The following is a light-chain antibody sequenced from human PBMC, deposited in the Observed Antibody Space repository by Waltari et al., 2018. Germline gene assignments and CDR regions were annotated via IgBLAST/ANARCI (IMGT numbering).Light chain of an antibody. J-gene: IGLJ2*01. V-gene: IGLV1-44*01. CDR3: AAWDDSLNGVV. Sequence: QSVLTQPPSASGTPGQGVTIPCSGSSSHIGSNTVNWYQQPPGTAPKLLIYSNNQRPSGVPDRFSGSKSGTSASLAISGIQSEDEADYYCAAWDDSLNGVVFGGGTKLTVL. CDR1: SSHIGSNT. CDR2: SNN.